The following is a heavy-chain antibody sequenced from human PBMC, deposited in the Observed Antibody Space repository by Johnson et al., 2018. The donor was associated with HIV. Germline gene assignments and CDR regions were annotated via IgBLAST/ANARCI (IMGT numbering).Heavy chain of an antibody. CDR2: ISSSGSTI. D-gene: IGHD6-6*01. CDR3: ERAGSSSSGPRAFDI. CDR1: GFTFSDYY. V-gene: IGHV3-11*04. Sequence: QVQLVESGGGLVKPGGSLRLSCAASGFTFSDYYMSWIRQAPGQGLERVSYISSSGSTIYYADSVKGRFTLSRDNAKNSLYLQMNSLRAEDTAVYYCERAGSSSSGPRAFDIWGQGTMVTVSS. J-gene: IGHJ3*02.